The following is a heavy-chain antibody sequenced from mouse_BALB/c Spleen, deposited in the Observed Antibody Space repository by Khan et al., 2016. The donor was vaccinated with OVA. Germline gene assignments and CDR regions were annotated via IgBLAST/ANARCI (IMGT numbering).Heavy chain of an antibody. CDR3: TRERMDY. J-gene: IGHJ2*01. CDR1: GYTFTTYW. V-gene: IGHV1-7*01. CDR2: INPTSGYT. Sequence: VKLLESGAELVKPGASVKMSCKASGYTFTTYWMHWVKQRPGQGLEWIGYINPTSGYTDYNEKFKDRAILSADKSSSTAYLQLSSLTSEDSAVYCCTRERMDYWGQGTTLTVSS.